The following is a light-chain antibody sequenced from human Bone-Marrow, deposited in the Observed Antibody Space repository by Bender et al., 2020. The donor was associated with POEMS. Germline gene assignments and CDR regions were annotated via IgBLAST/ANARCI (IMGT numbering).Light chain of an antibody. V-gene: IGLV1-44*01. CDR2: SNN. CDR3: STWDESLNGWV. Sequence: QGVLTQPPSASGTPGQWVSMSCAGSNSNMFSYSVNWYQHLPGTAPRLLIYSNNQRPSGISERFSGSKSGTSASLSISGLQFEDEADYYCSTWDESLNGWVFGGGTKLTV. CDR1: NSNMFSYS. J-gene: IGLJ3*02.